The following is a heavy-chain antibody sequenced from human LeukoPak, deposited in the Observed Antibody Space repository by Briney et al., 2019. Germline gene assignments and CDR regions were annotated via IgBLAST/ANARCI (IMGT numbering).Heavy chain of an antibody. D-gene: IGHD6-19*01. CDR1: GFTFRSYA. V-gene: IGHV3-23*01. CDR2: ISGSGGST. CDR3: AKDQVHGYSSGWSENDY. Sequence: GGSLRLSCAASGFTFRSYAMSWVRQAPGKGLEWVSAISGSGGSTYYADSVKGRFTISRDNSKNTLYLQMNSLRAEDTAVYYCAKDQVHGYSSGWSENDYWGQGTLVTVSS. J-gene: IGHJ4*02.